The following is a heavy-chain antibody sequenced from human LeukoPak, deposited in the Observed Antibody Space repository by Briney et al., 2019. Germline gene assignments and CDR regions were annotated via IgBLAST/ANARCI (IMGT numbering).Heavy chain of an antibody. V-gene: IGHV5-51*01. J-gene: IGHJ5*02. D-gene: IGHD1-26*01. CDR3: ARQLYSGGEDCFDP. CDR2: IYPGGSDT. Sequence: GESLKISCKGSGYRFSNYWIAWVRQMPGKGLEWLGIIYPGGSDTRYSPSFQGHGTISADKSINTAYLQWRSLKASDSAMYYCARQLYSGGEDCFDPWGQGTLVTVSS. CDR1: GYRFSNYW.